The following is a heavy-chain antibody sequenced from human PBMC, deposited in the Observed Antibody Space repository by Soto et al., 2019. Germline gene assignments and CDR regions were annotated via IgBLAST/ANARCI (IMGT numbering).Heavy chain of an antibody. CDR3: ARDWFDP. J-gene: IGHJ5*02. V-gene: IGHV3-21*01. Sequence: EVQLVESGGGLVKPGGSLILSCASSGCTFSSYSMNWVRQAPGKGLEWVSSISSSSSYIYYSDSVKGRFTISRDNAKNSLYLKMNSLRDEDTAVYYCARDWFDPGGQGTLVTVSA. CDR2: ISSSSSYI. CDR1: GCTFSSYS.